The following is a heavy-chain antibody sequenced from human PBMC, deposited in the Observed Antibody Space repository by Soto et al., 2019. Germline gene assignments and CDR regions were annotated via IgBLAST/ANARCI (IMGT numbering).Heavy chain of an antibody. J-gene: IGHJ5*02. CDR2: IHPGGVNI. Sequence: QVHLVQSGAEVKKPGASVKVSCKGIGYSFTSHYMHWVRQAPGQGLEWMGTIHPGGVNIAYAQKSQGRVTMTKDTSTSTVYMELTSLTSEDTAVYYCARDQSWHDLLWWFDPWGQGTLVTVSS. V-gene: IGHV1-46*03. D-gene: IGHD1-1*01. CDR1: GYSFTSHY. CDR3: ARDQSWHDLLWWFDP.